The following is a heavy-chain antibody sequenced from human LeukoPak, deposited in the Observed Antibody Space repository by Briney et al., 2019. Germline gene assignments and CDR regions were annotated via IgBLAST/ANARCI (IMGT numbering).Heavy chain of an antibody. D-gene: IGHD3-22*01. V-gene: IGHV1-2*02. CDR2: INPNSGGT. CDR1: GYTFTGYY. CDR3: ARAGKVVVAPPDY. Sequence: ASVKVSCKASGYTFTGYYMHWVRQAPGQGLEWMGWINPNSGGTNYAQKFQGRVTMTRDTSISTAYMELSRLRSDDMAVYYCARAGKVVVAPPDYWGQGTLVTVSS. J-gene: IGHJ4*02.